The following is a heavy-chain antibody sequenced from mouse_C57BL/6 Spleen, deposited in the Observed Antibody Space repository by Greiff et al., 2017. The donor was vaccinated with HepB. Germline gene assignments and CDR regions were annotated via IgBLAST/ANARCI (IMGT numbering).Heavy chain of an antibody. J-gene: IGHJ4*01. Sequence: VQLQQSGPELVKPGASVKISCKASGYAFSSSWMNWVKQRPGKGLEWIGRIYPGDGDTNYNGKFKGKATLTADKSSSTAYMQLSSLTSEDSAVYFCASEVYYDSDPDAMDYWGQGTSVTVSS. CDR2: IYPGDGDT. CDR3: ASEVYYDSDPDAMDY. D-gene: IGHD2-4*01. V-gene: IGHV1-82*01. CDR1: GYAFSSSW.